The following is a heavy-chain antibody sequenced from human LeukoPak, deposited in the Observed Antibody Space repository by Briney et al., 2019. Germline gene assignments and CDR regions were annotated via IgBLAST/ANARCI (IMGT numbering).Heavy chain of an antibody. J-gene: IGHJ6*02. CDR2: IWYDGSNK. V-gene: IGHV3-33*01. CDR1: GFTFSSYG. Sequence: PGGSLRLSCAASGFTFSSYGMHWVRQAPGKGLEWVAVIWYDGSNKYYADSVKGRFTISRDNSKNTLYLQMNSLRAEDTAVYYRARDSSSDGMDVWGQGTTVTVSS. D-gene: IGHD6-6*01. CDR3: ARDSSSDGMDV.